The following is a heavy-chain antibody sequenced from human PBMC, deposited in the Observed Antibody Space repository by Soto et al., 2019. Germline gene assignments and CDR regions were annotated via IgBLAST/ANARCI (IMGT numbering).Heavy chain of an antibody. CDR2: ISAYNGNT. V-gene: IGHV1-18*01. Sequence: ASVKVSCKASGYTFTSYGVSWVRQAPGQGLEWMGWISAYNGNTNYAQKLQGRVTMTEDTSTDTAYMELSSLRSEDTAVYYCAYDFWSGSGYWGQGTLVTVSS. J-gene: IGHJ4*02. CDR1: GYTFTSYG. CDR3: AYDFWSGSGY. D-gene: IGHD3-3*01.